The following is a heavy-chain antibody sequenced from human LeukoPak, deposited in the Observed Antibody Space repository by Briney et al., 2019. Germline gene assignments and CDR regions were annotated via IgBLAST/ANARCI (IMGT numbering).Heavy chain of an antibody. CDR1: GFTFSSYS. CDR3: AQSSPVVLWW. J-gene: IGHJ4*02. Sequence: NSGGSLRLSCAASGFTFSSYSMNWVRQAPGKGLEWVSSISSSSSYIYYADSVKGRFTISRDNAKNTLYLQMNSLRAEDTAVYYCAQSSPVVLWWWGQGTLVTVSS. CDR2: ISSSSSYI. D-gene: IGHD3-10*01. V-gene: IGHV3-21*01.